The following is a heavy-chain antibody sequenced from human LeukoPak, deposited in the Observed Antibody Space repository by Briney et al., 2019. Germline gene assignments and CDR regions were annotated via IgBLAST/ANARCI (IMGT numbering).Heavy chain of an antibody. D-gene: IGHD4-17*01. CDR1: GGSISSYY. CDR3: ARERDDYGDYCFDY. V-gene: IGHV4-4*07. J-gene: IGHJ4*02. Sequence: PSETLSLTSTVSGGSISSYYWSWIRQPAGKGLEWIGRIYTSGSTNYNPSLKSRVTMSVDTSKNQFSLKLSSVTAADAAVYYCARERDDYGDYCFDYWGQGTLVTVSS. CDR2: IYTSGST.